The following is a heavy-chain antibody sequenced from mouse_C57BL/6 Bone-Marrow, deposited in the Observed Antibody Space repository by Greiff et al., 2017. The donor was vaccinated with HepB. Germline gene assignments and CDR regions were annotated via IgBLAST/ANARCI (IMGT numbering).Heavy chain of an antibody. CDR3: ARRGAYYSNGFAY. V-gene: IGHV1-85*01. Sequence: VQLQESGPELVKPGASVKLSCKASGYTFPSYDINWGKQRPGQGLEWIGWIYPRDGSTKYNEKFKGKATLTVDTSSSTAYMELHSLTSEDSAVYFCARRGAYYSNGFAYWGQGTLVTVSA. D-gene: IGHD2-5*01. J-gene: IGHJ3*01. CDR1: GYTFPSYD. CDR2: IYPRDGST.